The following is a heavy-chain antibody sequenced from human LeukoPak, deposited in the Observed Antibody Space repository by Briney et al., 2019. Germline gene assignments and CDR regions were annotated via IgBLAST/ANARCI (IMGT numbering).Heavy chain of an antibody. J-gene: IGHJ4*02. CDR1: GFTFSSYS. V-gene: IGHV3-21*01. CDR3: ARDDETVGAIFDY. CDR2: ISSSSSYI. D-gene: IGHD1-26*01. Sequence: GGSLRLSCAASGFTFSSYSMNWVRQAPGKGLEWVSSISSSSSYIYCADSVKGRFTISRDNAKNSLYLQMNSLRAEDTAVYYCARDDETVGAIFDYWGQGTLVTVSS.